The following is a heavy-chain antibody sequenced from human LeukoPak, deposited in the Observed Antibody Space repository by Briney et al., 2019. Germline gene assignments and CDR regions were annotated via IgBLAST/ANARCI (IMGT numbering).Heavy chain of an antibody. J-gene: IGHJ4*02. CDR2: IRYDGSNT. Sequence: GGSLRLSCAASGFSFSDYDIHWVRLAPGKGLEWVTFIRYDGSNTYAESVKGRFTISRDNAKNSLYLQMNSLRAEDTAVYYCARVGLGRYDYVWGSYRPSGNFDYWGQGTLVTVSS. D-gene: IGHD3-16*02. CDR1: GFSFSDYD. V-gene: IGHV3-30*02. CDR3: ARVGLGRYDYVWGSYRPSGNFDY.